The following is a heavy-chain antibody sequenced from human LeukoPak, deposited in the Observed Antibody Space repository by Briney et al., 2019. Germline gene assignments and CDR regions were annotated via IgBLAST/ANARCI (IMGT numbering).Heavy chain of an antibody. V-gene: IGHV1-18*01. CDR2: ISAYNGDT. CDR1: GGTFSSYA. D-gene: IGHD3-16*01. CDR3: ARRGGGYYFDY. J-gene: IGHJ4*02. Sequence: ASVKVSCKASGGTFSSYAISWVRQAPGQGLEWMGWISAYNGDTNYAQNLQGRVTMTTDTSTSTAYMELRSLRSDDTAVYYCARRGGGYYFDYWGQGTLVTVSS.